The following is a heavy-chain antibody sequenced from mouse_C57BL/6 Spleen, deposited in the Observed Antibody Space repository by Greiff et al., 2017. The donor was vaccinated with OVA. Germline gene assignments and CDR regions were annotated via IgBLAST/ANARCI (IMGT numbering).Heavy chain of an antibody. J-gene: IGHJ4*01. D-gene: IGHD1-1*01. Sequence: QVQLQQSGPGLVQPSQSLSITCTVSGFSLTSYGVHWVRQSPGKGLEWLGVIWSGGSTDYNAAFISRLSISKDNSKSQVFFKMNSLQADDTAIYYCASHLVLHAMDYWGQGTSVTVSS. CDR2: IWSGGST. CDR3: ASHLVLHAMDY. CDR1: GFSLTSYG. V-gene: IGHV2-2*01.